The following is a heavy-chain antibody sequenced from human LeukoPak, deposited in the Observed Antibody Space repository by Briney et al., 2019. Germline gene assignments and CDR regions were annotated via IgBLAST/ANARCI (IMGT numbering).Heavy chain of an antibody. V-gene: IGHV3-23*01. J-gene: IGHJ3*02. CDR2: ISGSGGST. CDR3: AKVGWALVAAAFDI. CDR1: GFTFSSYA. Sequence: PGGSLRLSCAASGFTFSSYAMSWVRQAPGKGLEWVSAISGSGGSTYYADSVKGRFTISRDNSKSTLYLQMNNLRAEDTAVYYCAKVGWALVAAAFDIWGQGTMVTVSS. D-gene: IGHD5-12*01.